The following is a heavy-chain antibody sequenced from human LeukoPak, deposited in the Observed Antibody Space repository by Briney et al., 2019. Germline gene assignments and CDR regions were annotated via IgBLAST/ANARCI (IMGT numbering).Heavy chain of an antibody. J-gene: IGHJ1*01. V-gene: IGHV4-61*05. CDR3: AGHDSSGTYFQH. D-gene: IGHD3-22*01. CDR2: IYYSGST. CDR1: GGSISSSSYY. Sequence: PSETLSLTCTVSGGSISSSSYYWGWIRQPPGKGLEWIGYIYYSGSTNYNPSLKSRVTISVDTSKNQFSLKLSSVTAADTAVYYCAGHDSSGTYFQHWGQGTLVTVSS.